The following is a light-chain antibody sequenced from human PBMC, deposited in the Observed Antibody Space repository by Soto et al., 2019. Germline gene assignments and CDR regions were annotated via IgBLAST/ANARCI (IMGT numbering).Light chain of an antibody. CDR3: HQRANWPPFT. CDR2: DAS. J-gene: IGKJ4*01. Sequence: EIVLTQSPATLSLSPGERATLSCRASQSVSSDLAWYQQKPGQAPRLLIYDASKRAPGIPTRFSGSGSGTDFTLTISSLEPEDFAVYYCHQRANWPPFTFGGGTKVEIK. V-gene: IGKV3-11*01. CDR1: QSVSSD.